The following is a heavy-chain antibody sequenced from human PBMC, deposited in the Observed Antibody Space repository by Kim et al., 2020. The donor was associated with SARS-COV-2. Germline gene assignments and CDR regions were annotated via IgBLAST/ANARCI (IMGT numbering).Heavy chain of an antibody. J-gene: IGHJ5*02. Sequence: SETLSLTCAVYGGSFSGYYWSWIRQPPGKGLEWIGEINHSGSTNYNPSLKSRVTISVDTSKNQFSLKLSSVTAADTAVYYCARGQSRSGKQQLVRGTGRRNWFDPWGQGTLVTVSS. V-gene: IGHV4-34*01. CDR1: GGSFSGYY. D-gene: IGHD6-13*01. CDR2: INHSGST. CDR3: ARGQSRSGKQQLVRGTGRRNWFDP.